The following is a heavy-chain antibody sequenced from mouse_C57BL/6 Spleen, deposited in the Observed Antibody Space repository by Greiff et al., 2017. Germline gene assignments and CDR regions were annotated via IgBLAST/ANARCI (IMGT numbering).Heavy chain of an antibody. J-gene: IGHJ3*01. CDR1: GYTFTDYY. CDR3: ARDGSSYFWFAY. Sequence: VQLQQSGAELVRPGASVKLSCKASGYTFTDYYINWVKQRPGQGLEWIARIYPGSGNTYYNEKFKGKATLTAEKSSSTAYMQLSSLTSEDSAVYFCARDGSSYFWFAYWGQVTLVTVSA. CDR2: IYPGSGNT. V-gene: IGHV1-76*01. D-gene: IGHD1-1*01.